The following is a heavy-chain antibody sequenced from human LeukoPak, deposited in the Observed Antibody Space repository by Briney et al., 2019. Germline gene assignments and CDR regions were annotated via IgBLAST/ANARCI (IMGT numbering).Heavy chain of an antibody. D-gene: IGHD3-10*01. Sequence: ASVKVSCKASGYTFTGYYMHWVRQAPGQGLEWMGWINPNSGGTNYAQKFQGRVSMTRDTSISTAYMELSRLRSDDTAVYYCARGLLVRRVRGVINWFDPWGQGTLVTVSS. CDR1: GYTFTGYY. CDR2: INPNSGGT. J-gene: IGHJ5*02. V-gene: IGHV1-2*02. CDR3: ARGLLVRRVRGVINWFDP.